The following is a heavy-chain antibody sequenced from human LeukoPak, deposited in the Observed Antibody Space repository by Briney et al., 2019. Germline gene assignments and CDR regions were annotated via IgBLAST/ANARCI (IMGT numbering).Heavy chain of an antibody. CDR1: GYTFTSYG. Sequence: ASVKVSCKASGYTFTSYGISWVRQAPGQGLEWMGWISAYNGITNYAPKFQGRVTMTTDTSTSTAYMDLRSLRSDDTAVYYCTRDGPDYGDYINFDYWGQGTLVTVSS. CDR2: ISAYNGIT. D-gene: IGHD4-17*01. CDR3: TRDGPDYGDYINFDY. J-gene: IGHJ4*02. V-gene: IGHV1-18*04.